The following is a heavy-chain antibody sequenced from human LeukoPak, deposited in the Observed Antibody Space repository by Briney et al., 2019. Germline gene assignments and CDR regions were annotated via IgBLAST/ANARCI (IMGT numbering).Heavy chain of an antibody. CDR1: GYTFSSYY. J-gene: IGHJ4*02. D-gene: IGHD6-13*01. V-gene: IGHV1-46*01. CDR2: INPSGGST. Sequence: ASVKVSCKASGYTFSSYYMNWVRQAPGQELEWMGIINPSGGSTSYAQKFQGRVTMTRDTSTSTVYMELSSLRSEDTAVYYCAPIAAAGVDYWGQGTLVTVSS. CDR3: APIAAAGVDY.